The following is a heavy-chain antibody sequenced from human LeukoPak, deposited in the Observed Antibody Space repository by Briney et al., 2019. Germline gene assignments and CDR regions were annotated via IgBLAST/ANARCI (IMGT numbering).Heavy chain of an antibody. CDR2: LYYTGTT. D-gene: IGHD3-22*01. J-gene: IGHJ4*02. V-gene: IGHV4-39*01. CDR3: ARQYYDSTGYYYFDH. CDR1: GDAITGSSYF. Sequence: SSETLSLTCAVSGDAITGSSYFWGWIRQAPGKGLEWIGRLYYTGTTHSSPSLKSRVTMSADTSQNQFSLKLNSVTAADTAVYYCARQYYDSTGYYYFDHWGQGTLVTVSS.